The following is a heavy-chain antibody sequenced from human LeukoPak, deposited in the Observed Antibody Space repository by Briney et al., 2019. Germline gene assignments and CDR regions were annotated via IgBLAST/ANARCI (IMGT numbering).Heavy chain of an antibody. CDR1: GDSISSGHY. CDR3: ARYGSYYYYYMDV. D-gene: IGHD1-26*01. V-gene: IGHV4-38-2*02. Sequence: KASETLSLTCTVSGDSISSGHYWGWIRQPPGKGLEWIGSIYHSGSTYYNPSLERRVTMSVDTSKNQFSLRLSSVTAADTAVYYCARYGSYYYYYMDVWGKGTTVTVSS. J-gene: IGHJ6*03. CDR2: IYHSGST.